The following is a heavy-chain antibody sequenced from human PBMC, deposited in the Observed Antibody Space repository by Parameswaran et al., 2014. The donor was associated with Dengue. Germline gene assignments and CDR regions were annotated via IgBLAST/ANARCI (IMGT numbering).Heavy chain of an antibody. CDR3: AREETQYDFWSGLNY. CDR2: IWYDGSNK. D-gene: IGHD3-3*01. V-gene: IGHV3-33*01. Sequence: WIRQPPGKGLEWVAVIWYDGSNKYYADSVKGRFTISRDNSKNTLYLQMNSLRAEDTAVYYCAREETQYDFWSGLNYWGQGTLVTVSS. J-gene: IGHJ4*02.